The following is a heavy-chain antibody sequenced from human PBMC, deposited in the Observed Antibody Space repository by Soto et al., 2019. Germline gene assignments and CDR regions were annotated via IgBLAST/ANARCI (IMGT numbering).Heavy chain of an antibody. CDR1: GFTFSSYW. V-gene: IGHV3-74*01. CDR2: INSDGGST. CDR3: ARDRDSSSWSYYYGMDV. Sequence: QPGGSLRLSCAASGFTFSSYWMHWVRQAPGKGLVWVSRINSDGGSTSYADSVKGRFTISRDNAKNTLYLQMNSLRAEDTAVYYCARDRDSSSWSYYYGMDVWGQGTTVTVSS. D-gene: IGHD6-13*01. J-gene: IGHJ6*02.